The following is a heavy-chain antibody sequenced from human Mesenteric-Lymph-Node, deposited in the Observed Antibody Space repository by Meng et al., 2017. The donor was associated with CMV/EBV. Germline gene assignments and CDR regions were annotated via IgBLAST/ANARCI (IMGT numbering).Heavy chain of an antibody. D-gene: IGHD1-26*01. CDR3: ARGVGRGSSLDY. CDR2: IIPILGIA. Sequence: SVKVSCKASGGTFSSYTISWVRQAPGQGLEWMGRIIPILGIANYAQKFQGRVTITADKSTSTAYMELSSLRSEDTAVYYCARGVGRGSSLDYWGQGTLVTVSS. V-gene: IGHV1-69*02. CDR1: GGTFSSYT. J-gene: IGHJ4*02.